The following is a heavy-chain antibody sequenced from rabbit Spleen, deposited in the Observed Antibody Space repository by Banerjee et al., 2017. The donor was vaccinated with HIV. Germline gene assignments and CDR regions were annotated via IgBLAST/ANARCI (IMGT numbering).Heavy chain of an antibody. CDR1: GFTLSSYY. Sequence: HLKESGGGLVQPGGSLKLSCTASGFTLSSYYMNWVRQVPGKGLEWIGYIDPVFGITYYANWVYGRFTISSHNAQNTLYLQLNSLTAADTATYFCVRGASSSGYYSLWGPGTLVTVS. CDR2: IDPVFGIT. CDR3: VRGASSSGYYSL. V-gene: IGHV1S7*01. D-gene: IGHD1-1*01. J-gene: IGHJ6*01.